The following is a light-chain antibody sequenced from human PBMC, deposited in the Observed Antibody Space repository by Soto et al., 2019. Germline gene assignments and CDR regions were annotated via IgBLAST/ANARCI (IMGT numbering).Light chain of an antibody. CDR2: GAS. CDR3: QQYGSSPSIT. J-gene: IGKJ5*01. CDR1: QSVSSSY. Sequence: EIVLTQSPGTLSLSPGERATLSCRASQSVSSSYLAWYQQKPGQAPRLLIYGASSRATGIPDRFSGSGSGTDFTLTISRLEPEDGAVYYCQQYGSSPSITFGQVTRLEIK. V-gene: IGKV3-20*01.